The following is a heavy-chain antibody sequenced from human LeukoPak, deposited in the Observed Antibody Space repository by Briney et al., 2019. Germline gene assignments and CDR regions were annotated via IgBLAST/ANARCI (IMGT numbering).Heavy chain of an antibody. D-gene: IGHD5-18*01. V-gene: IGHV3-53*05. CDR2: IYSGGST. Sequence: QPGGSLRLSCAASVFTVSSNYMSWVRQAPGKGLEWVSVIYSGGSTYYADSVKGRFTISRDNSENTLYLQMNSLRAEDTAVYYCARDKSYGKFDYWGQGTLVTVSS. CDR3: ARDKSYGKFDY. J-gene: IGHJ4*02. CDR1: VFTVSSNY.